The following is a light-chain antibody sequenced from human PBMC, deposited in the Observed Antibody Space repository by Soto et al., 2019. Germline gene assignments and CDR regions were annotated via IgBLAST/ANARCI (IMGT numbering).Light chain of an antibody. CDR2: DAS. V-gene: IGKV3-11*01. Sequence: EIVLTQSPATLSLSPGERATLSCRASQSVSSYLAWYQQKPGQAPRLLIYDASNRATGIPARFSGSGSGIDFTLTISSLEPEDFAVYYCQQRSNWPPVTFGGGTKVEIK. CDR1: QSVSSY. J-gene: IGKJ4*01. CDR3: QQRSNWPPVT.